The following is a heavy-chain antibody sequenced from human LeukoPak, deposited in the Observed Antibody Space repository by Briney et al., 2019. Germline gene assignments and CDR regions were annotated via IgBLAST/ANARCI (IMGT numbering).Heavy chain of an antibody. CDR2: ISGSGGST. D-gene: IGHD3-10*01. V-gene: IGHV3-23*01. CDR3: AKDRPELNYYGSGSSN. CDR1: GFTFSSYA. J-gene: IGHJ4*02. Sequence: GGSLRLSCAASGFTFSSYAMSWVRQAPGKGLEWVSAISGSGGSTYYADSVKGRFTISRDNSKNTLYLQMNSLRAEDTAVYYCAKDRPELNYYGSGSSNWGQGTLVTVSS.